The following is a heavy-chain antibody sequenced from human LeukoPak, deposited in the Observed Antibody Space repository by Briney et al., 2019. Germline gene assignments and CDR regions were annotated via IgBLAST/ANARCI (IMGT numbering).Heavy chain of an antibody. J-gene: IGHJ5*02. CDR3: ARDDRDNTWSWWDP. V-gene: IGHV1-18*01. CDR2: INGNTANT. Sequence: ASVKVSCKASGYSFTSYGISWVRQAPGQRLEWMGWINGNTANTKYAQKLQGRVTMTTDTSTSTAYMELRSLRSDDTAVYYCARDDRDNTWSWWDPWGQGTLVIVSS. D-gene: IGHD1-1*01. CDR1: GYSFTSYG.